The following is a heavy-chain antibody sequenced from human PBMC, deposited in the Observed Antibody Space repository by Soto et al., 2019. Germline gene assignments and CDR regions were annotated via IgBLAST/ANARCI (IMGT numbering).Heavy chain of an antibody. J-gene: IGHJ3*02. CDR3: GRGDYANAFDI. D-gene: IGHD4-17*01. Sequence: PSETLSLTCTVSGDSISRYSWSWIRQPPGKGLEWIGNIHYNGNTKYSPSLKSRVTMSVDTSKNHFSLKLISVTTADTAVYYCGRGDYANAFDIWGQGTMVTVSS. V-gene: IGHV4-59*01. CDR2: IHYNGNT. CDR1: GDSISRYS.